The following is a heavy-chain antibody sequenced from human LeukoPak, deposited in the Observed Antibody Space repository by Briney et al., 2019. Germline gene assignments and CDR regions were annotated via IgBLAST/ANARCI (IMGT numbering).Heavy chain of an antibody. CDR1: GYTFTSYD. D-gene: IGHD2-8*01. J-gene: IGHJ3*02. CDR2: MNPNSGNT. Sequence: ASVKVSCKASGYTFTSYDINWVRQASGQGLEWMGWMNPNSGNTGYAQKFQGRVTMTRNTSISTAYMELSSLRFEDTGVYYCARDVNGRGDDSFDIWGQGTMVTVSS. V-gene: IGHV1-8*01. CDR3: ARDVNGRGDDSFDI.